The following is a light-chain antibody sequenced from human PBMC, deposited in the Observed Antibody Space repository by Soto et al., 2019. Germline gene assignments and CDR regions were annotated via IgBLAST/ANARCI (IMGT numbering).Light chain of an antibody. V-gene: IGKV3-11*01. CDR1: QSISNF. J-gene: IGKJ1*01. CDR3: QHRSTWWT. CDR2: DAS. Sequence: VVLTQSPATLSLSPGDRATLSCRASQSISNFLAWYQHIPGQAPRLLIHDASNRDAGIPVKFSGSGFGTDFTLTISSLEPYESAVYYCQHRSTWWTFGQGTKVEI.